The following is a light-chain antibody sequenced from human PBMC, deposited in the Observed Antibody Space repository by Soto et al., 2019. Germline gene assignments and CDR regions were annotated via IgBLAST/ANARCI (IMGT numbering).Light chain of an antibody. CDR3: SSYTSSATVV. Sequence: QSVLTQFASVSGSPGQSITISCTGTSSDVGGYNYVSWYQQYPGKAPKLMIYDVTNRPSGVSNRFSGSKSGNTASLTISGLQAEDEADYYCSSYTSSATVVFGGGTKLTVL. CDR1: SSDVGGYNY. V-gene: IGLV2-14*01. CDR2: DVT. J-gene: IGLJ2*01.